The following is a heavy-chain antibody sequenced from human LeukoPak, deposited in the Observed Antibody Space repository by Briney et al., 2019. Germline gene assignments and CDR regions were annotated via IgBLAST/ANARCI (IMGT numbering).Heavy chain of an antibody. J-gene: IGHJ5*02. V-gene: IGHV3-21*01. CDR2: ISSSSSYI. CDR1: GFTFSSYS. CDR3: ARDLKHYYDSSGIRFDP. D-gene: IGHD3-22*01. Sequence: MPGGSLRLSCAASGFTFSSYSMNWVRQAPGKGLEWVSSISSSSSYIYYADSVKGRFTISRDNAKNSLYLQMNSLRAEDTAVYYCARDLKHYYDSSGIRFDPWGQGTLVTVSS.